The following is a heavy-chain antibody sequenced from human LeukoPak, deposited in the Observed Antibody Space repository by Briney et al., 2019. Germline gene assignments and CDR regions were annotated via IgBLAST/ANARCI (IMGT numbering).Heavy chain of an antibody. CDR3: TRGGATSSWYWFF. J-gene: IGHJ4*02. CDR1: GFTFSSHW. V-gene: IGHV3-7*01. D-gene: IGHD6-13*01. Sequence: GGSLRLSCAASGFTFSSHWMTWVRQAPGKGPEWVASIDKDGSEQYYVDSVKGRFTISRDNAKNSLSLQVSSLRAEDTAVYYCTRGGATSSWYWFFWGQGTLVTVSS. CDR2: IDKDGSEQ.